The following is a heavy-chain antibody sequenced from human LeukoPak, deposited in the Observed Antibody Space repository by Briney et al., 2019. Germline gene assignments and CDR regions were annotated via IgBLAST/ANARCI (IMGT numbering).Heavy chain of an antibody. Sequence: ASVKVSCKASGYTFTSYYMHWVRQAPGQGLEWMGIINPSGGSTSYAQKFQGRVTMTRDTSTSTVYMELSSLGAEDTAVYYCARAGVYDILTGYSPTLDYWGQGTLVTVSS. CDR3: ARAGVYDILTGYSPTLDY. CDR1: GYTFTSYY. V-gene: IGHV1-46*01. J-gene: IGHJ4*02. D-gene: IGHD3-9*01. CDR2: INPSGGST.